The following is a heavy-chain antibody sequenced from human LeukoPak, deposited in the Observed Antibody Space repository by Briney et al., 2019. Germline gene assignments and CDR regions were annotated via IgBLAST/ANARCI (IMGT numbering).Heavy chain of an antibody. CDR2: IYPSASA. Sequence: SEALFLTCTVFGGSISIYYWAWIRQPPGKGLEWIRHIYPSASANHPPTLKSRLTMTIDTSQSQFSLNLTSVTAADTAVYYCARLGSATLFDIWGQGTMVTVSS. J-gene: IGHJ3*02. CDR1: GGSISIYY. V-gene: IGHV4-4*09. CDR3: ARLGSATLFDI. D-gene: IGHD6-25*01.